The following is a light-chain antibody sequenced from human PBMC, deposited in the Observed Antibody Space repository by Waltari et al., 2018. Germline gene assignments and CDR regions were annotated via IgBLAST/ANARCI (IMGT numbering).Light chain of an antibody. CDR1: QGISVW. CDR3: QKYNSYSET. V-gene: IGKV1-5*03. CDR2: QAS. Sequence: DIQMTQSPSTLSASVGDRVTITCRASQGISVWLAWYQQKPGKAPKLLIYQASSLVSGVPSRFSGSGSGTEFTLTISSLQPDDFATYYCQKYNSYSETFGQGTRLEIK. J-gene: IGKJ1*01.